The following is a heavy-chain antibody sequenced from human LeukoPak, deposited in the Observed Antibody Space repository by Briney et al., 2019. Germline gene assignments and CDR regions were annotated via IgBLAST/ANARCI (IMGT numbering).Heavy chain of an antibody. CDR2: ISNDGRKT. J-gene: IGHJ4*02. Sequence: GKSLRLSCVASGFNTYSMHWVRQAPGKGLEWVAIISNDGRKTSYTDSVKGRFTISRDNSNNILYLQMISLRAEDTAVYYCARAEYCSGGYCYLIESWGQGTLVTVSS. CDR3: ARAEYCSGGYCYLIES. V-gene: IGHV3-30*04. D-gene: IGHD2-15*01. CDR1: GFNTYS.